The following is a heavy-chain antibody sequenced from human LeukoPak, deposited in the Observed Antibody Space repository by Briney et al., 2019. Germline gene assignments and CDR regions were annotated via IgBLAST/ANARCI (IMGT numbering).Heavy chain of an antibody. Sequence: GGSLRLSWAASGFTFDDYAMHWVRQAPGEGGEGVGLSSWDGGSTYYADYVKRRFTISRDNSKTSLYLHLNSMRAEDTALYYCAKDRSSGMWVSRPGVYYYYMHVWGKGTTVTVSS. CDR1: GFTFDDYA. CDR3: AKDRSSGMWVSRPGVYYYYMHV. D-gene: IGHD2-15*01. CDR2: SSWDGGST. V-gene: IGHV3-43D*03. J-gene: IGHJ6*03.